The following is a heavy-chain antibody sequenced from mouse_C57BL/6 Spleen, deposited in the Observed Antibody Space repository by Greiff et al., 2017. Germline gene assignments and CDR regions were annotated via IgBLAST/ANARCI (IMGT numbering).Heavy chain of an antibody. Sequence: QVQLQQSGPELVKPGASVKISCKASGYAFSSSWMNWVKQRPGKGLEWIGRIYPGDGDTNYNGKFKGKATLTADKSSSTAYMQLSSLTSEDSAVYFCARGVTTVVASPFDYWGQGTTRTVSS. CDR3: ARGVTTVVASPFDY. CDR2: IYPGDGDT. D-gene: IGHD1-1*01. V-gene: IGHV1-82*01. CDR1: GYAFSSSW. J-gene: IGHJ2*01.